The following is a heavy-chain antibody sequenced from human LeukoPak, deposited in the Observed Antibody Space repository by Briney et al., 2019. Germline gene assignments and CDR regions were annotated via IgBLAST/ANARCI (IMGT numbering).Heavy chain of an antibody. Sequence: GGSLRLSCAASGFTFSSYAMHWVRQAPGKGLEWVAVMSYDGSNKYYADSVKGRFTISRDNSKNTLYLQMNSLRAEDTAVYYRARVRGPYDSSGYRRSWFDPWGQGTLVTVSS. CDR3: ARVRGPYDSSGYRRSWFDP. CDR2: MSYDGSNK. D-gene: IGHD3-22*01. CDR1: GFTFSSYA. J-gene: IGHJ5*02. V-gene: IGHV3-30-3*01.